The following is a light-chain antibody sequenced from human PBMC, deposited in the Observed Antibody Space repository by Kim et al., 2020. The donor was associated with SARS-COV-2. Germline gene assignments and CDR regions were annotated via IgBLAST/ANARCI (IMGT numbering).Light chain of an antibody. Sequence: APGKTAGITCGGNNIGSKSVNWYQQKPGQAPVLVIYYDSDRPSGIPERFSGSNAGNTATLTISRVEAGDEADYYCQVWDSSSDHRVFGGGTQLTVL. CDR2: YDS. V-gene: IGLV3-21*04. J-gene: IGLJ3*02. CDR1: NIGSKS. CDR3: QVWDSSSDHRV.